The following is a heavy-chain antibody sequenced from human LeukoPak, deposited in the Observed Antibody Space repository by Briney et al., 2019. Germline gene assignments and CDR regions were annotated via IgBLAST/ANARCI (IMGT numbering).Heavy chain of an antibody. D-gene: IGHD5-18*01. Sequence: GGSLRLSCAASGFTFSDYYMTWIRQAPGKGLEWISYISTSAGTIYYADSVKGRFTISRDNAKNSLYLQMNSLRAEDTAVYYCARRGYSTYGMDVWGQGTTVTVSS. V-gene: IGHV3-11*01. CDR3: ARRGYSTYGMDV. CDR1: GFTFSDYY. CDR2: ISTSAGTI. J-gene: IGHJ6*02.